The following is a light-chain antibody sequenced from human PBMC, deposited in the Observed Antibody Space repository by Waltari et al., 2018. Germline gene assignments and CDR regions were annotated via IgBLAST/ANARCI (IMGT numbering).Light chain of an antibody. CDR2: GAS. J-gene: IGKJ2*01. V-gene: IGKV3-15*01. CDR1: QSVSSN. Sequence: EIVMTQSPATLSVSPGERVTLSCRASQSVSSNLAWYQQKPGQAPRLLIYGASTRATGIPARFSGSGSGTEFTLTISSLQSEDFAVYYCQQYNNWPPHMYTFGQGTKLEIK. CDR3: QQYNNWPPHMYT.